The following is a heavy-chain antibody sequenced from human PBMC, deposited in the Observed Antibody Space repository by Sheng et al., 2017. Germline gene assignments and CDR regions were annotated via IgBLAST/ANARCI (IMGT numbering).Heavy chain of an antibody. CDR3: VRAAVTYNWFDP. CDR2: IYTSGST. J-gene: IGHJ5*02. Sequence: QVQLQESGPGLVKPSQTLSLTCTVSGGSISSGSYYWSWIRQPAGKGLEWIGRIYTSGSTNYNPSLKSRVTISVDTSKNQFSLKLSSVTAADTAVYYCVRAAVTYNWFDPGAREPWSPSPQ. CDR1: GGSISSGSYY. V-gene: IGHV4-61*02. D-gene: IGHD6-13*01.